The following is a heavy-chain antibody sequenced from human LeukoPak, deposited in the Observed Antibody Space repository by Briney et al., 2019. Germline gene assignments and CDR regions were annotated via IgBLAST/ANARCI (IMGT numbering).Heavy chain of an antibody. D-gene: IGHD6-6*01. Sequence: GGSLRLSCAASGFTFSSYGMSWVRQAPGKGLEWLSAIPGSGGSTYYADSVKGRFTISRDNSKNTLYLQMDSLRADDTAVYYRAKLRAQVYSSSQNWGQGTLVTVSS. CDR1: GFTFSSYG. V-gene: IGHV3-23*01. J-gene: IGHJ4*02. CDR2: IPGSGGST. CDR3: AKLRAQVYSSSQN.